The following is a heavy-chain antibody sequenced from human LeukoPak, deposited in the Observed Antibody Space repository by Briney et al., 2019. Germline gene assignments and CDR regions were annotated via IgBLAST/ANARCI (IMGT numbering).Heavy chain of an antibody. D-gene: IGHD2-2*01. CDR3: ARGTSTYALSENWFDP. V-gene: IGHV1-69*05. CDR2: IIPIFGTA. J-gene: IGHJ5*02. CDR1: GGTFSSYA. Sequence: ASVKVSCKASGGTFSSYAISWARQAPGQGLEWMGGIIPIFGTANYAQKFQGRVTITTDESTSTAYMELSSLRSEDTAVYYCARGTSTYALSENWFDPWGQGTLVTVSS.